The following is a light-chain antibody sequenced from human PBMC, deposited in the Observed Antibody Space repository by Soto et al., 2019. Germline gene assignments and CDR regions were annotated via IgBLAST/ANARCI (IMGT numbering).Light chain of an antibody. CDR1: DSNIGSNP. CDR3: ASWDDSLRGVL. CDR2: TND. V-gene: IGLV1-47*01. Sequence: QSVLTQPPSASGTPGQRVTISCSGGDSNIGSNPVYWYQQLPGTAPKHVIHTNDQRPSGVPDRFSGSKSGTSATLAISGLRSEDEADYYCASWDDSLRGVLFGGGTQLTVL. J-gene: IGLJ2*01.